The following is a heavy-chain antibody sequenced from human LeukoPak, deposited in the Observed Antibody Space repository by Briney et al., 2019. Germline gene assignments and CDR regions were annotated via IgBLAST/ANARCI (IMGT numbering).Heavy chain of an antibody. Sequence: GGSLRLSCAASGFTFSNAWMSWVRQAPGKGLEWVANIKQDGSEKYYVDSVKGRFTISRDNAKNSLYLQMNSLRAEDTAVYYCARMGPCGGDCYRYYYYGMDVWGQGTTVTVSS. CDR3: ARMGPCGGDCYRYYYYGMDV. V-gene: IGHV3-7*04. CDR1: GFTFSNAW. J-gene: IGHJ6*02. D-gene: IGHD2-21*02. CDR2: IKQDGSEK.